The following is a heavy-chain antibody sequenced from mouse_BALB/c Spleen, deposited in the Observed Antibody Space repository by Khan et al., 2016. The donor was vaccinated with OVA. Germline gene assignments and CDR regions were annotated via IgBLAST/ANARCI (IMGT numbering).Heavy chain of an antibody. D-gene: IGHD2-3*01. J-gene: IGHJ2*01. Sequence: QVRLQQSGPELVRPGVSVKISCKGSGYTFTDYAMYWVKQSPAKSLEWIGLISTYSGNTNYNQKFRGMATMTVDKSSSTAYMELARLTSEDSAIYYCARPAYDGYYDYWGQGTTLTVSS. V-gene: IGHV1S137*01. CDR1: GYTFTDYA. CDR2: ISTYSGNT. CDR3: ARPAYDGYYDY.